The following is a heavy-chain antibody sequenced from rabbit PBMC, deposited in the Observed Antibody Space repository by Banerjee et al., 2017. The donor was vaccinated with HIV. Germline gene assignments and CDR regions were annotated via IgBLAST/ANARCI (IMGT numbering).Heavy chain of an antibody. V-gene: IGHV1S45*01. Sequence: QEQLEESGGDLVKPEGSLTLTCTASGFDLSIAYYMCWVRQAPGKGLEWIACIYTTSYRNTWYASWAKGRFTISKTSSTTVTLQMTSLTAADTATYFCVIRSSGAYDLWGQGTLVTVS. D-gene: IGHD1-1*01. J-gene: IGHJ3*01. CDR2: IYTTSYRNT. CDR1: GFDLSIAYY. CDR3: VIRSSGAYDL.